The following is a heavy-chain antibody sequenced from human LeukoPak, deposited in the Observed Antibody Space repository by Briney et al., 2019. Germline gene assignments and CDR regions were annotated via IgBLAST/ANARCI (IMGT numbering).Heavy chain of an antibody. CDR2: ISDSGNT. D-gene: IGHD2-21*01. V-gene: IGHV3-23*01. CDR3: AKAPVTTCRGAYCYPFDY. J-gene: IGHJ4*02. Sequence: GGSLRLSCAASGFTLSSYAMSWVRQAPGKGLEWVSAISDSGNTYHADSVKGRFTISRDSSKDTLFLQMNRLRPEDAAVYYCAKAPVTTCRGAYCYPFDYWGQGTLVTVSS. CDR1: GFTLSSYA.